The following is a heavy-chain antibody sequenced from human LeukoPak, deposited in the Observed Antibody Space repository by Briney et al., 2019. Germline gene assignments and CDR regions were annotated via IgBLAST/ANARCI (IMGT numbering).Heavy chain of an antibody. J-gene: IGHJ4*02. D-gene: IGHD3-22*01. CDR1: GGSISSSSYY. V-gene: IGHV4-39*01. CDR3: ASSIPYYYDSSGYYHFDY. CDR2: IYYSGST. Sequence: SETLSLTCTVSGGSISSSSYYWGWIRQPPGKGLEWIGSIYYSGSTYYNPSLKSRVTISVDTSKNQFSLKLSSVTAADTAVYYCASSIPYYYDSSGYYHFDYWGQGTLVTVSS.